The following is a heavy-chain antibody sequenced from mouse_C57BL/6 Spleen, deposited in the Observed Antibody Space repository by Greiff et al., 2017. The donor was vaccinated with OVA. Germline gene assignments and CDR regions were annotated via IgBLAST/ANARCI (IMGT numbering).Heavy chain of an antibody. J-gene: IGHJ4*01. V-gene: IGHV2-2*01. CDR2: IWSGGST. CDR1: GFSLTSYG. Sequence: VQGVESGPGLVQPSQSLSITCTVSGFSLTSYGVHWVRQSPGKGLEWLGVIWSGGSTDYNAAFISRLSISKDNSKSQVFFKMNSLQADDTAIYYCASYYGYDNYYAMDYWGQGTSVTVSS. D-gene: IGHD2-2*01. CDR3: ASYYGYDNYYAMDY.